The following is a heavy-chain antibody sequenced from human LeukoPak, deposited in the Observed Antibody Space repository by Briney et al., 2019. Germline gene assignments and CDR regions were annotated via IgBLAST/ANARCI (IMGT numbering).Heavy chain of an antibody. Sequence: GGSLRLSCAASGFTFSGYWMHWVRQAPGKGLVWVSRINSDGSSTRYADSVKGRFTISRDNSKNTLYLQMNSLRAEDTAVYYCAKGGSSGWYGDYWGQGTLVTVSS. V-gene: IGHV3-74*01. CDR3: AKGGSSGWYGDY. CDR2: INSDGSST. D-gene: IGHD6-19*01. J-gene: IGHJ4*02. CDR1: GFTFSGYW.